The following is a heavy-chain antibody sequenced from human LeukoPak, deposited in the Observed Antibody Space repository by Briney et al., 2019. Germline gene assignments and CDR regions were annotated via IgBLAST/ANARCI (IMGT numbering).Heavy chain of an antibody. Sequence: GGSLRLSCAASGFTFSGYSMNWVRQAPGKELEWVSSISSTSSYIYYADSVKGRFTISRDNAKNSLFLQMNNVRVEDAAVYFCARDGRSAWYEDSWGQGTLVTVSS. CDR1: GFTFSGYS. CDR3: ARDGRSAWYEDS. J-gene: IGHJ4*02. D-gene: IGHD6-13*01. V-gene: IGHV3-21*01. CDR2: ISSTSSYI.